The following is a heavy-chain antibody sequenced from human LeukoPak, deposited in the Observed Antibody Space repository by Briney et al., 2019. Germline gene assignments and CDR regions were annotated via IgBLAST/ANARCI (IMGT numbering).Heavy chain of an antibody. CDR1: GDSVSSNTAA. CDR2: TNYRSKWFS. J-gene: IGHJ3*02. V-gene: IGHV6-1*01. CDR3: ATEEGGAFPI. Sequence: SQTLSLTCAISGDSVSSNTAAWNWIRQSPSRGLEWLGRTNYRSKWFSDYAESVKSRITISSDTSKNQFSLHLNSVTPEDTAMYYCATEEGGAFPILGQGTMVIVSS.